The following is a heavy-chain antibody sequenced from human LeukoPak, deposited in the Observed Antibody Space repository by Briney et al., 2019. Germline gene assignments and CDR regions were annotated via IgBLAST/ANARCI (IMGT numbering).Heavy chain of an antibody. CDR2: LGSDGRTT. D-gene: IGHD3-10*01. J-gene: IGHJ4*02. CDR1: GFTFSTYG. V-gene: IGHV3-33*08. Sequence: PGRSLRLSCAASGFTFSTYGTHWVRQAPGKGLEWVAVLGSDGRTTYYADSVKGRFTISRDNSKNTLYLQMNSLGAEDTAFYYCARDDYGSGSWNDYWGQGTLVTVSS. CDR3: ARDDYGSGSWNDY.